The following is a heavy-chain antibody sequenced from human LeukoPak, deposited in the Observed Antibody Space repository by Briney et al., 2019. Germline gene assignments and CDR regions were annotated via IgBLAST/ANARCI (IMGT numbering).Heavy chain of an antibody. D-gene: IGHD1-26*01. V-gene: IGHV1-2*02. J-gene: IGHJ3*02. CDR3: ARDLPLGGSYDAFDI. Sequence: GASVKVSCKASGYTFTGYYMHWVRQAPGQGLEWMGWINPNSGGTNYAQKFQGRVTMTRDTSTSTVYMELSSLRSEDTAVYYCARDLPLGGSYDAFDIWGQGTMVTVSS. CDR2: INPNSGGT. CDR1: GYTFTGYY.